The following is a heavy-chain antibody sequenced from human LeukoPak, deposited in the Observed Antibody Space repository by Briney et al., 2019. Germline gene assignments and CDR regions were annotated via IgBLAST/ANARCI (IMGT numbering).Heavy chain of an antibody. V-gene: IGHV1-46*01. D-gene: IGHD3-22*01. CDR1: GYTFTGYY. J-gene: IGHJ4*02. CDR2: INPSGGST. Sequence: ASVKVSCKASGYTFTGYYMHWVRQAPGQGLEWMGVINPSGGSTSYAQKFQGRLTMTRDTSTSTVYMELSSLRSEDTAVYYCARDVISYYYDSTGSPIGSHFDYWGQGTLVTVSP. CDR3: ARDVISYYYDSTGSPIGSHFDY.